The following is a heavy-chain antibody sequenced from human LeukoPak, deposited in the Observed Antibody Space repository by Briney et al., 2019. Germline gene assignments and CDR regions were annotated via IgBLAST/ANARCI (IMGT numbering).Heavy chain of an antibody. D-gene: IGHD3-10*01. J-gene: IGHJ5*01. CDR1: GYTFTGYY. CDR3: ARDLTGAGYYFGSGNYFDY. CDR2: INPNSGGT. Sequence: ASVKVSCKASGYTFTGYYMHWVRQAPGQGLEWMGWINPNSGGTNYAQKFQGRVTMTRDTSISTAYMELSSLRSEDTAVYYCARDLTGAGYYFGSGNYFDYWGHGTLVTVSS. V-gene: IGHV1-2*02.